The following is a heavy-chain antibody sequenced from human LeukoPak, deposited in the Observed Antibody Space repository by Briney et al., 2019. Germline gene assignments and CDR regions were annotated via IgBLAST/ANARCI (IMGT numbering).Heavy chain of an antibody. J-gene: IGHJ4*02. CDR1: GFTFSIYG. CDR3: AKDSRYYDSSGDPLDY. D-gene: IGHD3-22*01. CDR2: ISYDGSNK. Sequence: QPGGSLRLSCAASGFTFSIYGMHWVRQAPGKGLEWVAVISYDGSNKYYADSVKGRFTISRDNSKNTLYLQMNSLRAEDTAVYYCAKDSRYYDSSGDPLDYWGQGTLVTVSS. V-gene: IGHV3-30*18.